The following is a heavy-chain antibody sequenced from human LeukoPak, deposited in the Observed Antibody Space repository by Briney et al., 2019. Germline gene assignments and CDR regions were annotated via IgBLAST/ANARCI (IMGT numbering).Heavy chain of an antibody. Sequence: ASVKVSCKASGGTFSSYAISWVRQAPGQGLEWMGIINPSGGSTSYAQKFQGRVTMTRDTSTSTVYMELSSLRSEDTAVYYCARGSTAVAGTLDYWGQGTLVTVSS. CDR3: ARGSTAVAGTLDY. D-gene: IGHD6-19*01. J-gene: IGHJ4*02. CDR1: GGTFSSYA. CDR2: INPSGGST. V-gene: IGHV1-46*01.